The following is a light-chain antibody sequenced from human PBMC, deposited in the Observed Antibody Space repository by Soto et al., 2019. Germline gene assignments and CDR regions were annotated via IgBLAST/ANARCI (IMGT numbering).Light chain of an antibody. V-gene: IGLV2-14*01. Sequence: QSALTQPASVSGSPGQSITISCSGTSSDIGSYNYVAWYQHFPGKSPKLMMYALSDRPPGVSDRFSGSKSGITASLTISGLQTEDEADYYCISYTDRQSYLFGSGTKVTVL. CDR2: ALS. CDR3: ISYTDRQSYL. J-gene: IGLJ1*01. CDR1: SSDIGSYNY.